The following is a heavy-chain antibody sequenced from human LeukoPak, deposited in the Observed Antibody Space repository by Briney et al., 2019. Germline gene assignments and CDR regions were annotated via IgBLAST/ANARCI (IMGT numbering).Heavy chain of an antibody. CDR1: GGSFSGYY. V-gene: IGHV4-34*01. D-gene: IGHD3-3*01. Sequence: SETLSLICAVYGGSFSGYYWSWIRQPPGKGLEWIGEINHSGSTNYNPSLKSRVTISVDTSKNQFSLKLSSVTAADTAVYYCARKGRITIFGVGKNWFDPWGQGTLVTVSS. CDR2: INHSGST. J-gene: IGHJ5*02. CDR3: ARKGRITIFGVGKNWFDP.